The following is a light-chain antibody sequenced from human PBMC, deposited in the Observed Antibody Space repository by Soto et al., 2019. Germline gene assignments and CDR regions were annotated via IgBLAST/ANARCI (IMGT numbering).Light chain of an antibody. J-gene: IGLJ2*01. CDR1: SGHSSYA. CDR3: QTWGTGIQV. CDR2: LNSDGSH. Sequence: QSVLTQSPSASASLGASVKLTCTLSSGHSSYAIAWHQQQPEKGPRYLMKLNSDGSHSKGDGIPDRFSGSSSRAERYLTISSLQSEDKADYYCQTWGTGIQVFGGGTKLTVL. V-gene: IGLV4-69*01.